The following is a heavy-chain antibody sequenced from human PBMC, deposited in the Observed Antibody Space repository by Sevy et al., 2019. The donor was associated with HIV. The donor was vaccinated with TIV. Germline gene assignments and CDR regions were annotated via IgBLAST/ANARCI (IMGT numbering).Heavy chain of an antibody. Sequence: GGSLRLSCAASGFTFDNYAMSWVRQAPGTGLEWVSAISGGGGSTYYADSVKGRFTISRDNSKNTLYLQMNSLRAEDTAVYYCSKSSDYYDSSGYPSDYWGQGTLVTVSS. V-gene: IGHV3-23*01. D-gene: IGHD3-22*01. CDR1: GFTFDNYA. CDR2: ISGGGGST. CDR3: SKSSDYYDSSGYPSDY. J-gene: IGHJ4*02.